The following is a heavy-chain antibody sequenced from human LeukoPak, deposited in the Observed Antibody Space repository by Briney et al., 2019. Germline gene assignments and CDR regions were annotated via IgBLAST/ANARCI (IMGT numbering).Heavy chain of an antibody. CDR2: IYYSGST. Sequence: SETLSLTCTVSGGSISSYYWSWIRQPPGKGLEWIGYIYYSGSTNYNPSLKSRVTMSVDTSKNQFSLKLSSVTAADTAVYYCAREEDILTGPYYFDYWGQGTLVTVSS. CDR3: AREEDILTGPYYFDY. J-gene: IGHJ4*02. CDR1: GGSISSYY. V-gene: IGHV4-59*12. D-gene: IGHD3-9*01.